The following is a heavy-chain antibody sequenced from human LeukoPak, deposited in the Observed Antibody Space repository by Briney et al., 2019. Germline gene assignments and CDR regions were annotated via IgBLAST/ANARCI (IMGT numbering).Heavy chain of an antibody. CDR1: GGSISSSSYY. Sequence: SETLSLTCTVSGGSISSSSYYWGWIRQPPGKGLEWIGSIYYSGSTYYNPSLKSRVTISVDTSKNQFSLKLSSVTAADTAEYYCVCSSPSLRVTTYDYWGQGTLVTVSS. CDR2: IYYSGST. J-gene: IGHJ4*02. CDR3: VCSSPSLRVTTYDY. V-gene: IGHV4-39*01. D-gene: IGHD4-17*01.